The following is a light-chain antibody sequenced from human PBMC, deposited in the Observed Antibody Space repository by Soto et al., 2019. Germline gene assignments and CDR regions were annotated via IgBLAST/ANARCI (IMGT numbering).Light chain of an antibody. J-gene: IGKJ2*02. Sequence: EIVMTQSPATLSVSPGERANLSCRASQSVSSNLAWYQQKPGQAPRLLIYGASTRATGIPARFSGSGSGTEFTLTISSLQSEDFAVYYCHQYNNWPPWTFGQGTKLEIK. CDR3: HQYNNWPPWT. V-gene: IGKV3-15*01. CDR1: QSVSSN. CDR2: GAS.